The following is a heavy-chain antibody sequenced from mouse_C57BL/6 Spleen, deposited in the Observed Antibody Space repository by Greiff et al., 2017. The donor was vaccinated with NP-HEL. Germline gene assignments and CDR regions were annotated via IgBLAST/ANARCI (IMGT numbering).Heavy chain of an antibody. Sequence: EVQLVESGGGLVQPGGSLKLSCAASGFTFSDYYMYWVRQTPEKRLEWVAYISNGGGSTYYPDTVKGRFIISRDNAKNTLYLQMRRLKAEDTAMYYCARRWDYDGWYFDVWGTGTTVTVSS. CDR1: GFTFSDYY. V-gene: IGHV5-12*01. CDR2: ISNGGGST. J-gene: IGHJ1*03. D-gene: IGHD2-4*01. CDR3: ARRWDYDGWYFDV.